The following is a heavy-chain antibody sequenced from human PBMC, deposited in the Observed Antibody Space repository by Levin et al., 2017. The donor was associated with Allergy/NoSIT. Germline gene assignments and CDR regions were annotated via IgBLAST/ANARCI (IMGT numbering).Heavy chain of an antibody. V-gene: IGHV1-18*01. CDR2: ISAYNGNT. CDR3: ARLEGDYSSGWYRESPFDY. Sequence: ASVKVSCKASGYTFTSYGISWVRQAPGQGLEWMGWISAYNGNTNYAQKLQGRVTMTTDTSTSTAYMELRSLRSDDTAVYYCARLEGDYSSGWYRESPFDYWGQGTLVTVSS. J-gene: IGHJ4*02. D-gene: IGHD6-19*01. CDR1: GYTFTSYG.